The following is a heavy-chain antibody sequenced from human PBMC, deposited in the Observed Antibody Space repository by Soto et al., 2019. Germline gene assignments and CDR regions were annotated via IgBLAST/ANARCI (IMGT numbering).Heavy chain of an antibody. V-gene: IGHV5-51*01. CDR2: IYLGDSDT. Sequence: GESLTVSCKGSGYSFTTYWIGWVRQMPGKGLEWMGIIYLGDSDTRYSPSFQGQVTISADKSISTAFLQWSSLKASDTAMYYCARHQVYGGYAGFVGWGQGTTVTVFS. CDR1: GYSFTTYW. CDR3: ARHQVYGGYAGFVG. D-gene: IGHD5-12*01. J-gene: IGHJ6*02.